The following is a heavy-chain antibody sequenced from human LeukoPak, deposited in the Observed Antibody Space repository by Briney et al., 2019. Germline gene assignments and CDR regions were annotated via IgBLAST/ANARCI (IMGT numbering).Heavy chain of an antibody. J-gene: IGHJ6*02. D-gene: IGHD3-3*01. Sequence: LAGGSLRLSCAASGFTFSSYGMHWVRQAPGKGLEWVAVISYDGSNKYYADSVKGRFTISRDNSKNTLYLRMNSLRAEDTAVYYCAKGGIGDRITIFGVVINAQTDYHGMDVWGQGTTVTVSS. CDR3: AKGGIGDRITIFGVVINAQTDYHGMDV. CDR2: ISYDGSNK. CDR1: GFTFSSYG. V-gene: IGHV3-30*18.